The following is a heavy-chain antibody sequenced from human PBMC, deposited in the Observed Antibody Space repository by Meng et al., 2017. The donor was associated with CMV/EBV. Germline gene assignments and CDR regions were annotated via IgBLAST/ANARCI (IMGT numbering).Heavy chain of an antibody. Sequence: QVQLQHGGDGLLKASESLSLPCAVYGGSFIGDYWSWIRQPQGKGLEWIGEINHSGSTNYNPSLKSRVTISVDTSKNQFSLKLSSVTAADTAVYYCARAPITMLAVLDYWGQGTLVTVSS. J-gene: IGHJ4*02. CDR2: INHSGST. CDR1: GGSFIGDY. V-gene: IGHV4-34*01. D-gene: IGHD3-10*01. CDR3: ARAPITMLAVLDY.